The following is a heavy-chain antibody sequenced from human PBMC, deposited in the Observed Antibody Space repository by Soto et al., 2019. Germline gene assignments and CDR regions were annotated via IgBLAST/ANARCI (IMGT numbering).Heavy chain of an antibody. CDR2: IFSNDEN. J-gene: IGHJ3*02. D-gene: IGHD3-3*01. CDR3: ARIEEIFGVSTAFDI. CDR1: GFSLSNARMG. Sequence: QVTLKESGPVLVKPTETLTLTCTVSGFSLSNARMGVSWIRQPPGKALEWLAHIFSNDENSYSTSLKSRLTISEDTSKIQVVLTMTNMDPVDIATYYCARIEEIFGVSTAFDIWGQGTMVTVSS. V-gene: IGHV2-26*01.